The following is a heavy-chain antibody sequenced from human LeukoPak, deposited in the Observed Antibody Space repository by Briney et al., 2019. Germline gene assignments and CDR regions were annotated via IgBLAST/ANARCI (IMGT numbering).Heavy chain of an antibody. V-gene: IGHV3-48*01. CDR1: GYTFSSYH. Sequence: GGSLRHSCVGSGYTFSSYHMNWVRQAPGKGLEWVSYISSSSSTIYYADSVKGRFTISRDNAKNSLYLQTNSLRAEDTAVYYCARAQYYSDSTGYYYLHYWGQGTLVTVSS. J-gene: IGHJ4*02. CDR3: ARAQYYSDSTGYYYLHY. CDR2: ISSSSSTI. D-gene: IGHD3-22*01.